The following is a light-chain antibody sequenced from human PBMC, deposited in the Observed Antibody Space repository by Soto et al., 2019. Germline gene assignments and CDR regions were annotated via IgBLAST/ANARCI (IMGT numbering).Light chain of an antibody. CDR2: EVS. CDR3: SLYTSSGTYV. Sequence: QSALTQPPSVSGSPGQSVTISCAGTSSDVGSFNRVSWYQKTPGTAPKVVIYEVSNRPSGVPDRFSGSRSGSTASLTISGLQAEDEDDYYCSLYTSSGTYVFGTGTKLTVL. CDR1: SSDVGSFNR. J-gene: IGLJ1*01. V-gene: IGLV2-18*01.